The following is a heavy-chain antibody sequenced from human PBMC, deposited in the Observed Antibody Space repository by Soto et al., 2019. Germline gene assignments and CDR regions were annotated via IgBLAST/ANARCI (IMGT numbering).Heavy chain of an antibody. CDR1: GHALSIDA. V-gene: IGHV1-69*01. D-gene: IGHD4-17*01. CDR2: IIPVFGTA. Sequence: GSPLKLDCKTAGHALSIDAGNWGRQANGQGLEWMGGIIPVFGTAHYQQKFQGRVTITADESTSTVYMELSSLRSDDTAVYYCAGYSTVTSFEEVHRTNTEYFRHWGQGAQVTVSS. J-gene: IGHJ1*01. CDR3: AGYSTVTSFEEVHRTNTEYFRH.